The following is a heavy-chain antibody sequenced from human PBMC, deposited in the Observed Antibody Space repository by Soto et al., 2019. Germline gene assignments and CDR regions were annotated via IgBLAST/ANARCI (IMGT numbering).Heavy chain of an antibody. Sequence: LRLACAASGFTFSTSEMYWVRQAPGKGLEWVSYIHPGGQPIFYADSVKGRFTISRDNAKNSLYLQMSSLRAEDSAVYYCARLSSRWGQGTMVTVSS. V-gene: IGHV3-48*03. CDR1: GFTFSTSE. CDR3: ARLSSR. J-gene: IGHJ3*01. CDR2: IHPGGQPI.